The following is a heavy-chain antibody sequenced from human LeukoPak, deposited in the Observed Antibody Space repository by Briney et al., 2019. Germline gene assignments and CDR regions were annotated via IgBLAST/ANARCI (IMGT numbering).Heavy chain of an antibody. Sequence: SETLSLTCAVYGGSFSGYYWSWIRQPPGKGLEWIGEINHSGSTNYNPSLKSRVTISVDTSKNQFSLKLSSVTAADTAVYYCARDTYYYDSSGSFDYWGQGTLVTVSS. CDR3: ARDTYYYDSSGSFDY. CDR1: GGSFSGYY. D-gene: IGHD3-22*01. CDR2: INHSGST. V-gene: IGHV4-34*01. J-gene: IGHJ4*02.